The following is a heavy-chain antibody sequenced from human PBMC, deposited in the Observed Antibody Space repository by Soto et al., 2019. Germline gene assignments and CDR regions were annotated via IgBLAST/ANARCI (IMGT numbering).Heavy chain of an antibody. Sequence: SETLSLTCTVSGRSVSSGGYYWTWIRQHPGRGLEWIGYIYHIGSPYYNPSLESRVTISLDTSKNQFSLNLTSVAAADTAIYYCVRDRALDSSGHWFDTWGQGTLVTVSS. J-gene: IGHJ5*02. V-gene: IGHV4-31*03. CDR2: IYHIGSP. CDR1: GRSVSSGGYY. CDR3: VRDRALDSSGHWFDT. D-gene: IGHD6-19*01.